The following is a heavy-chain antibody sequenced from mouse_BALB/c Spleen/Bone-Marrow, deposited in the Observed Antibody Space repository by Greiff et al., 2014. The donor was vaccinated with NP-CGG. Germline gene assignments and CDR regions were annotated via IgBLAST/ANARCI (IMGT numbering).Heavy chain of an antibody. D-gene: IGHD2-10*02. V-gene: IGHV5-4*02. CDR2: ISDGGGYT. Sequence: EVQLQQSGGGLVKPGGSLKLSCAASGFNFRDSYMYWVRQTPEQRLEWVATISDGGGYTYYHDSVWGRFTISRDNAKNNLYLQMSSLKSEDTAMYYCARSGERYGSMDYWGQGTSVTVLS. CDR1: GFNFRDSY. J-gene: IGHJ4*01. CDR3: ARSGERYGSMDY.